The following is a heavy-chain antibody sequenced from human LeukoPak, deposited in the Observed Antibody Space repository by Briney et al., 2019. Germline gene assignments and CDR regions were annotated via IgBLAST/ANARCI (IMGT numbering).Heavy chain of an antibody. J-gene: IGHJ4*02. Sequence: PGRSLRLSCAASGFTFSSYAMPWVRQAPGKGLEWVAVISYNGYNKYYADSVRGRFTISRDNSNNSLYLQMNSLRAEDTAVYYCTGDGYYYDNSGYYIYWGQGTLVTVSS. CDR3: TGDGYYYDNSGYYIY. V-gene: IGHV3-30-3*01. D-gene: IGHD3-22*01. CDR1: GFTFSSYA. CDR2: ISYNGYNK.